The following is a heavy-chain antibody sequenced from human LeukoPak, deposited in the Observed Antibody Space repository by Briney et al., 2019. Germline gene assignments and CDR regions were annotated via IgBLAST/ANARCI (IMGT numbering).Heavy chain of an antibody. Sequence: PGGSLRLSCAASGFSGYGMSWVRQAPGKGLEWVSGISWNGGSTGYADSVKGRFTISRDSAKNYLYLQMTSLGAEDTAFYYCARDTISNWASDYWGQGTLVTVSS. CDR3: ARDTISNWASDY. D-gene: IGHD3-3*02. CDR1: GFSGYG. J-gene: IGHJ4*02. V-gene: IGHV3-20*04. CDR2: ISWNGGST.